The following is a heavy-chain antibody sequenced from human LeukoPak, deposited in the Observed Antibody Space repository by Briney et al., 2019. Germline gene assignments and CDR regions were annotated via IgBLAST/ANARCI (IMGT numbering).Heavy chain of an antibody. CDR3: ARDRQVNYYGSGRPPDETTTTGDY. D-gene: IGHD3-10*01. Sequence: GGSLRLSCAASGFTVSSNYMSWVRQAPGKGLEWVSVIYSDGSTHYADSLKGRFSISRDNSKNTVYLQMNSLRADDTAVYYCARDRQVNYYGSGRPPDETTTTGDYWGQGTLVTVSS. V-gene: IGHV3-53*01. J-gene: IGHJ4*02. CDR2: IYSDGST. CDR1: GFTVSSNY.